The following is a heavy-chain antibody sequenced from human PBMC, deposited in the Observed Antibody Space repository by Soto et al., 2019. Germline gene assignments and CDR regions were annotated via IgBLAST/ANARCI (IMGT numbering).Heavy chain of an antibody. CDR3: ARSPGGGYDILTGYLPPFFDY. Sequence: SVKVSCKAFGGTFSSYTISWVRQAPGQGLEWMGRIIPILGIANYAQKFQGRVTITADKSTSTAYMELSSLRSEDTAVYYCARSPGGGYDILTGYLPPFFDYWGQG. D-gene: IGHD3-9*01. J-gene: IGHJ4*02. V-gene: IGHV1-69*02. CDR1: GGTFSSYT. CDR2: IIPILGIA.